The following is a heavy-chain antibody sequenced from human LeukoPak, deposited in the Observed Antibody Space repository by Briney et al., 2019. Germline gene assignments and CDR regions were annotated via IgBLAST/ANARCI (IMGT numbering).Heavy chain of an antibody. V-gene: IGHV4-59*01. CDR2: IYYSGST. D-gene: IGHD2-15*01. J-gene: IGHJ6*03. CDR3: ARGYCSGGSCYSYYYYNYMDV. CDR1: GGSISSYY. Sequence: ETLSLTCTVSGGSISSYYWSWIRQPPGKGLEWIGYIYYSGSTNYNPSLKSRVTISVDTSKNQFSLKLSSVTAADTAVYYCARGYCSGGSCYSYYYYNYMDVWGKGTTVTVSS.